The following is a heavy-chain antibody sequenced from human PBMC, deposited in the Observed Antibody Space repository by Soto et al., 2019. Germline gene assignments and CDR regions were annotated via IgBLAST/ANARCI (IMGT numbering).Heavy chain of an antibody. J-gene: IGHJ3*02. CDR1: GGSFSGYY. D-gene: IGHD5-18*01. Sequence: QVQLQQWGAGLLKPSETLSLTCAVYGGSFSGYYWSWIRQPPGKGLEWIGEINHSGSTNYNPSLKSRVTLSVDTSKNQFSLKLSSVTAADTAVYYCARGGDTAMGDDAFDIWGQGTMVTVSS. CDR3: ARGGDTAMGDDAFDI. V-gene: IGHV4-34*01. CDR2: INHSGST.